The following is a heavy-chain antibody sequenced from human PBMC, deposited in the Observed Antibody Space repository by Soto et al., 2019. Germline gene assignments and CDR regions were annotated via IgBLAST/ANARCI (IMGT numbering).Heavy chain of an antibody. CDR3: ARETYSTTWYVYYHGMDV. V-gene: IGHV1-69*13. J-gene: IGHJ6*02. D-gene: IGHD2-2*01. Sequence: ASVKVSCKASGGSFSSYDINWMRQAPGQGPEWMGGIILIFGTAKYAQKFQGRVTITADESTSTVYMELSSLTSEDTAVYYCARETYSTTWYVYYHGMDVWGQGTTVTVSS. CDR2: IILIFGTA. CDR1: GGSFSSYD.